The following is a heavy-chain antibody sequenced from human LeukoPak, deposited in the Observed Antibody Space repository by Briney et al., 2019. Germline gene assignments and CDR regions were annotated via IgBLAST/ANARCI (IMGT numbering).Heavy chain of an antibody. CDR2: ISYDGSNK. CDR3: ARGPSSSWYFALYYYFDY. D-gene: IGHD6-13*01. J-gene: IGHJ4*02. Sequence: GGSLRLSCAASGFTFSNYAMHWVRQAPGKGLEWVAVISYDGSNKYYADSVKGRFTISRDNSKNTLYLQMNSLRAEDTAVYYCARGPSSSWYFALYYYFDYWGQGTLVTVSS. CDR1: GFTFSNYA. V-gene: IGHV3-30*19.